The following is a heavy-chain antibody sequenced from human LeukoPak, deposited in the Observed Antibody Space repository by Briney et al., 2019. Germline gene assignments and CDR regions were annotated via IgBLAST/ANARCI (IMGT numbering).Heavy chain of an antibody. Sequence: SETLTLTCAVYGGSFSGYYWSWIRQPPGKGLGWIGEINHSGSTNYNLSLKSRVTISVDTSKNQFSLKLSSVTAADTAVYYCARGRGRENYDILTGYSYSFPFDYWGQGTLVTVSS. CDR2: INHSGST. CDR3: ARGRGRENYDILTGYSYSFPFDY. J-gene: IGHJ4*02. V-gene: IGHV4-34*01. CDR1: GGSFSGYY. D-gene: IGHD3-9*01.